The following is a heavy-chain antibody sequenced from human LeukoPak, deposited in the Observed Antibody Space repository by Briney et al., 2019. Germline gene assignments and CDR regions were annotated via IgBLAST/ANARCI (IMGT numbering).Heavy chain of an antibody. CDR1: GFTFNSYA. J-gene: IGHJ4*02. D-gene: IGHD5-24*01. Sequence: GGSLRLSCAASGFTFNSYAMNWVRQAPGKGLEWVSTFVGSAGSTYYADSVKGRFTISGDNSKSTLYLQISSPRAEDTAVYYCAKGGGWLPYYFDYWGQGTPVTVSS. CDR2: FVGSAGST. V-gene: IGHV3-23*01. CDR3: AKGGGWLPYYFDY.